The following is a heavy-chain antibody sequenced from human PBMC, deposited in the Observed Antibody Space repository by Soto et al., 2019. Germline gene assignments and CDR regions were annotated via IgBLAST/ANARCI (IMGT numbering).Heavy chain of an antibody. CDR3: ASSLLVGYGLEGESD. CDR1: GYTFTSYG. V-gene: IGHV1-18*01. CDR2: ISAYNGNT. J-gene: IGHJ4*02. Sequence: QVQLVQSGAVVKKPGASVKVSCKASGYTFTSYGISWVRQAPGQGLEWMGWISAYNGNTNYAQKLQGRVTMTTDTSTSTAYMELRSLRSDDTAAYYCASSLLVGYGLEGESDWGQGTLVTVSS. D-gene: IGHD5-18*01.